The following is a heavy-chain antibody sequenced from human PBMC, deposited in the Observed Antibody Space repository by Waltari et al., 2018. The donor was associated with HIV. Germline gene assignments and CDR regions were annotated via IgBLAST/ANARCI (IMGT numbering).Heavy chain of an antibody. J-gene: IGHJ4*02. CDR1: AYSIGIGYY. Sequence: QVQLQESGPGLVKASETLSLPCAASAYSIGIGYYWGWIRQPPGKGLEWIGNIYHRGSTYYNPSLKSRVTISVDTSKNQFSLKLTSVTAADTAVYYCARGTYGDYFDYWGQGTLVTVSS. CDR2: IYHRGST. D-gene: IGHD4-17*01. V-gene: IGHV4-38-2*01. CDR3: ARGTYGDYFDY.